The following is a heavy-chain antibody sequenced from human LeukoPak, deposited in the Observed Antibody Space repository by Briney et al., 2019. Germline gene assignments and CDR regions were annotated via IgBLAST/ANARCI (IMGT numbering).Heavy chain of an antibody. D-gene: IGHD6-13*01. Sequence: SETLSLTCAVYGGSFSGYYWSWIRQPPGKGLEWIGEINHSGSTNYNPSLKSRVTISVDTSKNQFSLKLSSVTAADTAVYYCARVTGERNRRIAAAGTGRWFDPWGQGTLVTVSS. V-gene: IGHV4-34*01. CDR1: GGSFSGYY. CDR2: INHSGST. J-gene: IGHJ5*02. CDR3: ARVTGERNRRIAAAGTGRWFDP.